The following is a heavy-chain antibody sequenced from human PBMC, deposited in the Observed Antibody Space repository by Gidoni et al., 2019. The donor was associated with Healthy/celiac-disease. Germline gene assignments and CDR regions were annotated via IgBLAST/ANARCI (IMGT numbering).Heavy chain of an antibody. CDR2: ISYDGSNK. V-gene: IGHV3-30-3*01. Sequence: QVQLVESGGGVVQPGRSLRLPCAASGFPFRSYAMHWVRQAPGKGLEWVAVISYDGSNKYYADSVKGRFTISRDNSKNTLYLQMNSLRAEDTAVYYCARDPPYSSGLDYWGQGTLVTVSS. D-gene: IGHD6-19*01. J-gene: IGHJ4*02. CDR1: GFPFRSYA. CDR3: ARDPPYSSGLDY.